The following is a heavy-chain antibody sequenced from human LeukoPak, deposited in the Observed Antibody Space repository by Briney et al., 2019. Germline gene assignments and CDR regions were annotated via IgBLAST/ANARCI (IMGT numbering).Heavy chain of an antibody. CDR1: GFTVSSNY. Sequence: PGGSLRLSCAASGFTVSSNYMSWVRQAPGKGLEWVSVIYSGGSTYYADSVKGRFTISRDNSKNTLYLQMNSLRAEDTAVYYCARDKSYGDYEYWGQGTLVTVSS. V-gene: IGHV3-53*01. D-gene: IGHD4-17*01. J-gene: IGHJ4*02. CDR2: IYSGGST. CDR3: ARDKSYGDYEY.